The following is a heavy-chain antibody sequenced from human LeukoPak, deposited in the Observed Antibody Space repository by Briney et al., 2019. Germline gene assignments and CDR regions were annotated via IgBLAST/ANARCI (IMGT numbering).Heavy chain of an antibody. CDR2: FDPEDGET. Sequence: ASVKVSCKVSGYTLTELSMHWVRQAPGKGLEWMGGFDPEDGETIYAQKFQGRVTMTEDTSTDTAYMELSSLRSEDTAVYYCATSDILAGYYYFDYWGQGTLVTVSS. V-gene: IGHV1-24*01. CDR3: ATSDILAGYYYFDY. J-gene: IGHJ4*02. CDR1: GYTLTELS. D-gene: IGHD3-9*01.